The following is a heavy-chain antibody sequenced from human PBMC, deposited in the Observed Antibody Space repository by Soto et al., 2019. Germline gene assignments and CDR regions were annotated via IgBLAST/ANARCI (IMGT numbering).Heavy chain of an antibody. J-gene: IGHJ5*02. V-gene: IGHV4-38-2*01. CDR3: ARGRQWLSRSNWFDP. Sequence: SETLSLTCAVSGFSISSGYYWGWIRQPPGKGLEWIGNIDHSGSTYYNPSLKSRVTISVDTSKNQFSLKLTSVTAADTAVYYCARGRQWLSRSNWFDPWGQGTLVTVS. CDR1: GFSISSGYY. CDR2: IDHSGST. D-gene: IGHD6-19*01.